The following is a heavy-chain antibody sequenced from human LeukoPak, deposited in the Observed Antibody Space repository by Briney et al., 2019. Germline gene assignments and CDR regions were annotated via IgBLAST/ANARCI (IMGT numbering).Heavy chain of an antibody. D-gene: IGHD3-22*01. Sequence: ASVKVSCKXSGYTFTDYYIHWVRQAPGQGLERMGRINPKSGGTNYAQKFQGRVTMTRDTSISTAYMELSSLRSDDTAVYYCARGQFYYDYVYWGQGTLVTVSS. CDR3: ARGQFYYDYVY. CDR2: INPKSGGT. J-gene: IGHJ4*02. CDR1: GYTFTDYY. V-gene: IGHV1-2*06.